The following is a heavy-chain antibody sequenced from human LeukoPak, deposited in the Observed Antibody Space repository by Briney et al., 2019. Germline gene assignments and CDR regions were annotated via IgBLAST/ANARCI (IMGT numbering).Heavy chain of an antibody. CDR3: ARDSRIGRGNY. CDR2: INHSGST. J-gene: IGHJ4*02. V-gene: IGHV4-34*01. CDR1: GGSFSGYY. D-gene: IGHD1-26*01. Sequence: SETLSLXCAVYGGSFSGYYWSWIRQPPGKGLEWIGEINHSGSTIYNPSLKSRVTISVDTSKDQFSLKLSSVPAADTAVYYCARDSRIGRGNYWGQGTLVTVSS.